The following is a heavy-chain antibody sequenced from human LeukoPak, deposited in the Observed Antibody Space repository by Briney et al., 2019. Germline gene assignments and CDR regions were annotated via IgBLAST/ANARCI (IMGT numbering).Heavy chain of an antibody. CDR1: GFTFSSYE. CDR3: AREEHYDILTIGGFDY. V-gene: IGHV3-48*03. D-gene: IGHD3-9*01. CDR2: ISSSGSTI. J-gene: IGHJ4*02. Sequence: GGSLRLSCAASGFTFSSYEMNWVRQAPGKGLEWVSYISSSGSTIYYADSVKGRFTISRDNAKNSLYLQMNSLRAEDTAVYYCAREEHYDILTIGGFDYWGQGTLVTVSS.